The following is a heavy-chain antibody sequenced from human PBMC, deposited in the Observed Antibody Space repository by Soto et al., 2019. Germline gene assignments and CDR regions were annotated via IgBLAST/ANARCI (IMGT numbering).Heavy chain of an antibody. D-gene: IGHD3-10*01. Sequence: TLSLTLTCTFSGFSLSTSGVGVGWIRQPPGKALEWLALIYWDDDKRYSPSLKSRLTITKDTSKNQVVLTMTNMDPVDTATYYCALTDGYYGSGSYSYFDYWGQGTLVTVSS. CDR1: GFSLSTSGVG. CDR3: ALTDGYYGSGSYSYFDY. J-gene: IGHJ4*02. CDR2: IYWDDDK. V-gene: IGHV2-5*02.